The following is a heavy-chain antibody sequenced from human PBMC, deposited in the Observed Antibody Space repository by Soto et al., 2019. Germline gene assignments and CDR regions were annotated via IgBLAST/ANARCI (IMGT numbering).Heavy chain of an antibody. D-gene: IGHD3-22*01. CDR1: GYTFSVYG. J-gene: IGHJ4*02. CDR3: ARDHYERSGYFDY. V-gene: IGHV1-18*04. Sequence: GASLNVSCKPSGYTFSVYGISWVRQTPGQGLEWMGWISGYNGNTTYAQKVQGRVPMIIDPATRTAYMELRSLSSDDRDVYYCARDHYERSGYFDYWGQRPRLTVSS. CDR2: ISGYNGNT.